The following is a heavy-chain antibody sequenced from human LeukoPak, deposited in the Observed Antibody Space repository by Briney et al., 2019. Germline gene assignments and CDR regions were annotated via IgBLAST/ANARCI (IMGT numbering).Heavy chain of an antibody. V-gene: IGHV4-39*07. D-gene: IGHD2-2*01. CDR1: GGSISSSSYY. Sequence: SETLSLTCTVSGGSISSSSYYWGWIRQPPGKGLEWIGSIYYSGSTYYNPSLKSRVTISVDTSKNQFSLKLSSVTAADTAVYYCARGIVVVPAAMSYFDYWGQGTLVTDSS. CDR3: ARGIVVVPAAMSYFDY. CDR2: IYYSGST. J-gene: IGHJ4*02.